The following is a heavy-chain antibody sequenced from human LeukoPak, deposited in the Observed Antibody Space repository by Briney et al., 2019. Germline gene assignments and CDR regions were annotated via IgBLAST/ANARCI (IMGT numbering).Heavy chain of an antibody. CDR1: GFTLSSYA. CDR3: AKVATKGNYYDSSGYSLDY. V-gene: IGHV3-23*01. D-gene: IGHD3-22*01. CDR2: ISGSGGST. J-gene: IGHJ4*02. Sequence: GGSLRLSCAASGFTLSSYAMSWARQAPGEGLEWVSDISGSGGSTYYADSVKGRFTISRDNSKNTLYLQMNSLRAEDTAVYYCAKVATKGNYYDSSGYSLDYWGQGTLVTVSS.